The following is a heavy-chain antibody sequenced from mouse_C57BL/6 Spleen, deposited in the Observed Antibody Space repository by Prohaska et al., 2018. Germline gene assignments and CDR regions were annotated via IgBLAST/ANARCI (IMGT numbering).Heavy chain of an antibody. CDR3: ARGYGSSPFAY. CDR1: GYTFTSYW. J-gene: IGHJ3*01. CDR2: MDPSDSYT. Sequence: QVQLQQPGAELVKPGASVKLSCKASGYTFTSYWMQWVKQRPGQGLEWIGEMDPSDSYTNYNEKFKGKATLTVDTSSSTAYMQLSSLTSEDSAVYYCARGYGSSPFAYWGQGTLVTVSA. V-gene: IGHV1-50*01. D-gene: IGHD1-1*01.